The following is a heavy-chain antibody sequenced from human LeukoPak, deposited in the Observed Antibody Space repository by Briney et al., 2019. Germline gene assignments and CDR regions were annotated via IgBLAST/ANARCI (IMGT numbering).Heavy chain of an antibody. CDR3: TTDSSVGATREGDY. CDR2: IKSKTDGGTT. J-gene: IGHJ4*02. V-gene: IGHV3-15*01. Sequence: GGSLRLSCAASGFTFSNAWMSWVRQAPGKGLEWVGRIKSKTDGGTTDYAAPVKGRFTISRDDSKNTLYLQMNSLKTEDTAVYYCTTDSSVGATREGDYWGQGTLVTVSS. CDR1: GFTFSNAW. D-gene: IGHD1-26*01.